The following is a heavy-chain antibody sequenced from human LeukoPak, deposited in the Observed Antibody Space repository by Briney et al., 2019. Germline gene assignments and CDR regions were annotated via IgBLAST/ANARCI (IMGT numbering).Heavy chain of an antibody. CDR1: GFTFSSYW. CDR3: ATWRGSAFDP. V-gene: IGHV3-7*01. J-gene: IGHJ5*02. Sequence: GGSLRLSCAASGFTFSSYWMSWVRQAPGKGLEWVANIKQDGSEKYYVDSVKDRFTISRDDAKNSLYLQMNSLRAEDTAVYYCATWRGSAFDPWGQGTLVTVSS. D-gene: IGHD1-1*01. CDR2: IKQDGSEK.